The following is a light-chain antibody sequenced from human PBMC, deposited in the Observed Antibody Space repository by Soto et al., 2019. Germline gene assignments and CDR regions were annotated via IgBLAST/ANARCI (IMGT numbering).Light chain of an antibody. Sequence: QSVLPQPPSVSGSPGQSITISCTGTSSDVGGYNYVSWYQQHPGKAPKVMIYEVSNRPSGVSNRFSGSKSGNTASLTISGLQAEDEADYYCAAWDDNLSGIVFGIGTKVTVL. CDR2: EVS. CDR3: AAWDDNLSGIV. V-gene: IGLV2-14*01. J-gene: IGLJ1*01. CDR1: SSDVGGYNY.